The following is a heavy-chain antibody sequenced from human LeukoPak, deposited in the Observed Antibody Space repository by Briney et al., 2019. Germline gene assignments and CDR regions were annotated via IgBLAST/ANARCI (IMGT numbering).Heavy chain of an antibody. CDR2: IKQDGSEK. Sequence: PGGSLRLSCVASGFTFSTYWMSWVRQAPGEGLEWVASIKQDGSEKYYVDSVKGRFTISRDNAKNSLYLQMNSLRAEDTAVYYCARLIRPYFDYWGQGTLVTVSS. CDR1: GFTFSTYW. V-gene: IGHV3-7*05. J-gene: IGHJ4*02. CDR3: ARLIRPYFDY.